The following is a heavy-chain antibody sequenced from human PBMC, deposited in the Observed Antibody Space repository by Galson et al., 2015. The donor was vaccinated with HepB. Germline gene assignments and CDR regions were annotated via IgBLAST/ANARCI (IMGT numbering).Heavy chain of an antibody. V-gene: IGHV3-64*01. CDR3: ARDLGSNYDGIYYGMDV. CDR2: ISSNGGST. D-gene: IGHD4-11*01. Sequence: SLRLSCAASGFTFSSYAMHWVRQAPGKGLEYVSAISSNGGSTYYANSVKGRFTISRDNSKNTLYLQMGSLRAEDMAVYYCARDLGSNYDGIYYGMDVWGQGTTVTVSS. J-gene: IGHJ6*02. CDR1: GFTFSSYA.